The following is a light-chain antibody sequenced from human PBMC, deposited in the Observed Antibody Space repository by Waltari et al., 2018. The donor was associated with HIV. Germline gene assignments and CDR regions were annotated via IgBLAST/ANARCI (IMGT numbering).Light chain of an antibody. CDR1: QSLLYRNGKNY. V-gene: IGKV2-28*01. CDR3: MQALQTPPFT. J-gene: IGKJ3*01. Sequence: EIEMTQSPLSLPVTPGEPASISCRSSQSLLYRNGKNYLEWYVQKPGQSPQLLIYLASNRASGVPARFSGSGSGTDFTLKISTVEAEDVGIYYCMQALQTPPFTFGPGTKVDLK. CDR2: LAS.